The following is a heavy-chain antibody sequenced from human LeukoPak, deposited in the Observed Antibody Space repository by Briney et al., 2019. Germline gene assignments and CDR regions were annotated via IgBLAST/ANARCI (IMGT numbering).Heavy chain of an antibody. CDR2: ISGSGGST. Sequence: GGSLRLSCAASGFTFSSYAMSWVRQAPGKGPEWVSAISGSGGSTYYADSVKGRFTISRDNSKNTLYLQMNSLRAEDTAVYYCAKDGLLRFLEWHPGWFDPWGQGTLVTVSS. D-gene: IGHD3-3*01. CDR3: AKDGLLRFLEWHPGWFDP. CDR1: GFTFSSYA. V-gene: IGHV3-23*01. J-gene: IGHJ5*02.